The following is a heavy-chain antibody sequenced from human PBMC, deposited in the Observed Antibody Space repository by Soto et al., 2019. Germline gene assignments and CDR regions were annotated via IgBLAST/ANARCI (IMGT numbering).Heavy chain of an antibody. CDR3: ARADCLTTACSIDY. D-gene: IGHD3-22*01. J-gene: IGHJ4*02. Sequence: QVQLAESGGGVVQPARSLRLSCVASGFTFSVFAMHWVRRAQGKGLEWVAVISYDGSDKYYADSVKGRFTISRDNSKNTLYLQMNSLRAEDTAVYYCARADCLTTACSIDYWGQGTLVTVSS. V-gene: IGHV3-30-3*01. CDR1: GFTFSVFA. CDR2: ISYDGSDK.